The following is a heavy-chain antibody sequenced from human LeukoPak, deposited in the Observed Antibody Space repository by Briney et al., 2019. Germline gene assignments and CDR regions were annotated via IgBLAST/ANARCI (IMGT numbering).Heavy chain of an antibody. CDR1: GFTVSNDY. J-gene: IGHJ4*01. V-gene: IGHV3-53*01. CDR2: IYGGGDT. CDR3: TRRLPASHHSFDS. Sequence: GGSLRLSCAVDGFTVSNDYMSWVRQAPGKGLEWVSVIYGGGDTYYAESVRGRFTISRDNFENTLFLQMDSVRPEDTAVYYCTRRLPASHHSFDSWGHGTLVTVSS.